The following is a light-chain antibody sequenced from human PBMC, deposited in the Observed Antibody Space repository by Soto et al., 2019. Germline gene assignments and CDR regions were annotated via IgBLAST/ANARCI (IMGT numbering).Light chain of an antibody. J-gene: IGKJ2*01. CDR2: GAS. V-gene: IGKV3D-15*01. CDR1: QSVSRY. CDR3: QQYFNWPPYT. Sequence: EIVLTQSPATLSLSPGERATLSCRASQSVSRYLAWYQQKPGQAPRLLIYGASTRATGVPARFSGSGSGTEFTLTISGLQSEDFAVYYCQQYFNWPPYTFGQGTKVDIK.